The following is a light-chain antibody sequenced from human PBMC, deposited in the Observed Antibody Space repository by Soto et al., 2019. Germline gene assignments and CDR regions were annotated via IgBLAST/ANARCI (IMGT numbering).Light chain of an antibody. J-gene: IGLJ1*01. Sequence: QSVLTQPASVSGSPGQSITISCTGTSSDVGGYNYVSWYQQHPGKAPQLIIYEVSNRPSGVSNRFSGSKSGNTASLTISGLQPEDEADYYCSSYISSTTLSYVFGTGTKVTGL. CDR1: SSDVGGYNY. V-gene: IGLV2-14*01. CDR2: EVS. CDR3: SSYISSTTLSYV.